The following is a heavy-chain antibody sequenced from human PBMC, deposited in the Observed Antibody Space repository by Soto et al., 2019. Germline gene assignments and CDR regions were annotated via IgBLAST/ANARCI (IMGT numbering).Heavy chain of an antibody. V-gene: IGHV1-18*01. D-gene: IGHD4-17*01. CDR3: ASIIPLGVYVPSPAFYFFFGMNV. J-gene: IGHJ6*02. CDR2: ISAYNGNT. CDR1: GYTFTSYG. Sequence: QVQLVQSGAEVKKPGASVKVSCKASGYTFTSYGISWVRQAPGQGLEWMGWISAYNGNTNYAQKLQDRVTMTTDTSTSIVYMEMRSLRFDETFVYYCASIIPLGVYVPSPAFYFFFGMNVLGQVMTVSVSS.